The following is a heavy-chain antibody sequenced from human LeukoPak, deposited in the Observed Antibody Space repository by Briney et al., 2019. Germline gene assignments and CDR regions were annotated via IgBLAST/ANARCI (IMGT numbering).Heavy chain of an antibody. CDR2: IYYSGST. CDR1: GASISSYY. CDR3: ARLGQNYDILTGYYNGYYFDY. Sequence: SETLSLTCTVSGASISSYYWSWIRQPPGKGLEWIGYIYYSGSTNYNPSLKSRVTISVDTSKNQFSLKLSSVTAADTAVYYCARLGQNYDILTGYYNGYYFDYWGQGTLVTVSS. D-gene: IGHD3-9*01. V-gene: IGHV4-59*01. J-gene: IGHJ4*02.